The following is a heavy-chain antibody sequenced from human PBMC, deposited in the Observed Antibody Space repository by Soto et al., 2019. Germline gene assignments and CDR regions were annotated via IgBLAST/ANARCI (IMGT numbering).Heavy chain of an antibody. V-gene: IGHV4-31*03. D-gene: IGHD2-15*01. CDR1: GGSISSGGYY. CDR2: IYYSGST. CDR3: VRVSDSVVAATQS. Sequence: SETLSLTCTVSGGSISSGGYYWSWIRQHPGKGLEWIGYIYYSGSTYYNPSLKSRVTISVDTSKNQFSLKLSSVTAADTAVYYCVRVSDSVVAATQSWGQGTLVTVSS. J-gene: IGHJ5*02.